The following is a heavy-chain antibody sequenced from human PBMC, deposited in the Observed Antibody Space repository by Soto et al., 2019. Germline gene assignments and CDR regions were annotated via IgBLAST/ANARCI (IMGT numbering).Heavy chain of an antibody. D-gene: IGHD6-19*01. CDR1: GYTFTSYY. Sequence: ASVKVSCKASGYTFTSYYMHWVRQAPGQGLEWMGIINPSGGSTSYAQKFQGRVTMTRDTSTSTVYMELGSLRSEDTAVYYCARDGARIAVAGNYYGMDVWGQGTTVTVSS. J-gene: IGHJ6*02. V-gene: IGHV1-46*01. CDR2: INPSGGST. CDR3: ARDGARIAVAGNYYGMDV.